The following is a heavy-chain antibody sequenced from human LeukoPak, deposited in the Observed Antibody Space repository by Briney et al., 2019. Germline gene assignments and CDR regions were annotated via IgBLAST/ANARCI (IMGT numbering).Heavy chain of an antibody. CDR1: GFTFSSYG. D-gene: IGHD3-16*02. CDR3: AKVDDYVWGSYRSFDY. J-gene: IGHJ4*02. CDR2: IRYDGSNK. Sequence: GGSLRLSCAASGFTFSSYGLHWVRQAPGKGLEWVAFIRYDGSNKYYADSVKGRFTISRDNSKNTLYLQMNSLRAEDTAVYYCAKVDDYVWGSYRSFDYWGQGTLVTVSS. V-gene: IGHV3-30*02.